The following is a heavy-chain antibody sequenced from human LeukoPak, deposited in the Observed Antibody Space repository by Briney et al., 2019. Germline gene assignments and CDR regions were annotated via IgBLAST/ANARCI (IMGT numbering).Heavy chain of an antibody. CDR3: ARGSIAARPFDY. J-gene: IGHJ4*02. CDR2: MYYSGST. CDR1: GGSISSGDYY. D-gene: IGHD6-6*01. V-gene: IGHV4-30-4*08. Sequence: PPQTLSLTCTVSGGSISSGDYYWSWIRQPPGKGLEWIGYMYYSGSTYYNPSLKSRVTISVDTSKNQFSLKLSSVTAADTAVYHRARGSIAARPFDYWGQGTMVTVSS.